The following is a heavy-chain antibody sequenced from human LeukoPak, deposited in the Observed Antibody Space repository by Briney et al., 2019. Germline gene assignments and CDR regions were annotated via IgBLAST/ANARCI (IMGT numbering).Heavy chain of an antibody. CDR3: ARGGLVDYSNYGRFDY. V-gene: IGHV1-46*01. J-gene: IGHJ4*02. CDR1: GYTFTSYY. CDR2: INPSGGST. Sequence: ASVKVSCKASGYTFTSYYVHWVRQAPGQGLEWMGIINPSGGSTSYAQKFQGRVTMTRDTSTSTVYMELSSLRSEDTAVYYCARGGLVDYSNYGRFDYWGQGTLVTVSS. D-gene: IGHD4-11*01.